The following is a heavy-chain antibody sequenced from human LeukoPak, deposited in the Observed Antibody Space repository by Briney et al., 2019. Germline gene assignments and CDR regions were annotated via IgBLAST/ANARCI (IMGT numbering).Heavy chain of an antibody. J-gene: IGHJ4*02. CDR3: ARDGTDLSPDFDY. Sequence: GGSLRLSCAASGFTFSNYGMHWVRQAPGKGLEWVAIIWYDGSTKYYADSVKGRFTISRDNSKNTLYLQMNTLRAEDTALYYCARDGTDLSPDFDYWGQGTLVTVSS. CDR2: IWYDGSTK. V-gene: IGHV3-33*01. CDR1: GFTFSNYG. D-gene: IGHD3/OR15-3a*01.